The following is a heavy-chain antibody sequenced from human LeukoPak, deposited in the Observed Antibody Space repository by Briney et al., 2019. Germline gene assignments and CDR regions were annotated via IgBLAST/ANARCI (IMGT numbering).Heavy chain of an antibody. J-gene: IGHJ4*02. CDR3: ARGGSGSYYQPNTYYFDY. V-gene: IGHV4-30-4*01. CDR1: GGSISSGDYY. Sequence: SETLSLTCTVSGGSISSGDYYWSWIRQPPGKGLEWIGYIYYSGSTYYNPSLKSRVTISVDTSKNQFSLKLSSVTAADTAAYYCARGGSGSYYQPNTYYFDYWGQGTLVTVSS. D-gene: IGHD3-10*01. CDR2: IYYSGST.